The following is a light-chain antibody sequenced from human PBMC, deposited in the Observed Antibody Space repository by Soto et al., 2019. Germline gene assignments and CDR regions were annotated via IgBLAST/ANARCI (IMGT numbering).Light chain of an antibody. J-gene: IGLJ2*01. CDR1: SSNIGSNY. Sequence: QSVLTQPPSASGTPGQRVTISCSGSSSNIGSNYVYWYQQLPGTAPNLLIYKNNKRPSGVPDRFSFSTSGTSASLAISGLRSEDEADSYCASWYYSLSGIVVFGGGTKVTVL. V-gene: IGLV1-47*01. CDR2: KNN. CDR3: ASWYYSLSGIVV.